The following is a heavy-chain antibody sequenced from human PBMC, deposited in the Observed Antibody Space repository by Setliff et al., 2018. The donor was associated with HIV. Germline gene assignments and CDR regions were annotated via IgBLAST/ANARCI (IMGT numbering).Heavy chain of an antibody. Sequence: GASVKVSCKASGGTFSSYAISWVRQAPGQGLEWMGWISAYNGNTNYAPRLLGRVTMTTDTSTSTAYMEVRSLSSDDTAVYYCARARLQGIVTAVGPRDNCLDPWGQGTRVTVSS. CDR1: GGTFSSYA. CDR2: ISAYNGNT. D-gene: IGHD3-9*01. CDR3: ARARLQGIVTAVGPRDNCLDP. J-gene: IGHJ5*02. V-gene: IGHV1-18*01.